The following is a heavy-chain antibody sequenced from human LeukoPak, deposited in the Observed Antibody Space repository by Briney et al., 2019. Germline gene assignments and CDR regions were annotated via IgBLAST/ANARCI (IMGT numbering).Heavy chain of an antibody. CDR2: ISGSTTYI. CDR1: GFTFSSYS. Sequence: GGSLRLSCAASGFTFSSYSMNWVRQAPGKGLEWVSSISGSTTYIYYADSVKGRFTISRDNAKNSLYLQMNSLRAEDTALYYCAKDFRIAAAGTEGPFDYWGQGTLVTVSS. V-gene: IGHV3-21*04. CDR3: AKDFRIAAAGTEGPFDY. D-gene: IGHD6-13*01. J-gene: IGHJ4*02.